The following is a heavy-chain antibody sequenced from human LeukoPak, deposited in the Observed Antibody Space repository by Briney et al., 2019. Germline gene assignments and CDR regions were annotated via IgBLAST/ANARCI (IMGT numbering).Heavy chain of an antibody. V-gene: IGHV1-18*01. CDR2: ISPYNGNT. CDR1: GYTFPSQG. Sequence: ASVRVSCKASGYTFPSQGISWVRQAPGQGLEWMGWISPYNGNTNYAQKLQGRVTMTTDTSTSTAYMELRSLRSDDTAVYYCARTSHESVLYWFDSWGQGTLVTVSS. CDR3: ARTSHESVLYWFDS. D-gene: IGHD3-16*01. J-gene: IGHJ5*01.